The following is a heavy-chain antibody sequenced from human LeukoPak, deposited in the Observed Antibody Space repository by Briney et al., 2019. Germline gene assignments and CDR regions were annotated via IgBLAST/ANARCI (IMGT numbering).Heavy chain of an antibody. CDR2: MYYSGST. V-gene: IGHV4-4*02. J-gene: IGHJ4*02. D-gene: IGHD3-9*01. CDR3: ARALTGYYYLDY. CDR1: GGSISNTNW. Sequence: SGTLSLTCGVSGGSISNTNWWTWVRQPPGKGLEWIGYMYYSGSTNYNPSLKSRVTISVDTSKNQFSLKLSSVTAADTAVYYCARALTGYYYLDYWGQGTLVTVSS.